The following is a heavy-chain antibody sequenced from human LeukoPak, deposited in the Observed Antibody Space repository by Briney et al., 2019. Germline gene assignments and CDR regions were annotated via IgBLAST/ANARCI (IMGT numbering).Heavy chain of an antibody. CDR1: GFTFISYN. J-gene: IGHJ6*03. V-gene: IGHV3-30*18. Sequence: GGSLRLSCAASGFTFISYNMNWVRQAPGKGLEWVAVISYDGSNKYYADSVKGRFTISRDNSKNTLCLQMNSLRAEDTAVYYWAKEVYVGTVTTNMDVWGKGTTVTVSS. CDR3: AKEVYVGTVTTNMDV. CDR2: ISYDGSNK. D-gene: IGHD4-17*01.